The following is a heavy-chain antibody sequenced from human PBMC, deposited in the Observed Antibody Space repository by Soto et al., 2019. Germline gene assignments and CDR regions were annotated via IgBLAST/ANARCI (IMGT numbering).Heavy chain of an antibody. Sequence: QLQLQESGSGLVKPSQTLSLTCAVSGASISSGGYSWSWIRQPPGKGLEWIGYIYHSGSTYYNPTVKSRGPISADRPKNQFSLKLSSVTAADTAVYYCAGRYSTSLGYWGQGTLVTVSS. CDR1: GASISSGGYS. CDR3: AGRYSTSLGY. CDR2: IYHSGST. D-gene: IGHD6-13*01. V-gene: IGHV4-30-2*01. J-gene: IGHJ4*02.